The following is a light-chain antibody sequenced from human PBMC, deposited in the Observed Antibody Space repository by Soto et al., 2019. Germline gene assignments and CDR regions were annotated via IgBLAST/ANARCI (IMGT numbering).Light chain of an antibody. Sequence: EIVMTQSPAPLSVSPGARATLSCRARQSVSSNLAWYQQKPGQAPRLLIYGASTRATGIPARFSGSGSGTEFTLTISGLQSEDFAVYYCQQYNNWPRTFGQGTKVEIK. CDR3: QQYNNWPRT. CDR1: QSVSSN. V-gene: IGKV3-15*01. J-gene: IGKJ1*01. CDR2: GAS.